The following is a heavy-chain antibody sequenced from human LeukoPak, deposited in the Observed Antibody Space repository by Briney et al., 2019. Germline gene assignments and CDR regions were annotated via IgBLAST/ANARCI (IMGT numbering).Heavy chain of an antibody. D-gene: IGHD6-6*01. CDR1: GFTFRSYA. Sequence: GGSLRLSCAASGFTFRSYAMHWVRQAPGKRLERGAVISYDGSNKYYADSVKGRFTISRDNSKNTLYLQMNSLRAEDTAVYYCAVGGYTSSSVPFDYWGQGTLVTVSS. J-gene: IGHJ4*02. CDR3: AVGGYTSSSVPFDY. V-gene: IGHV3-30-3*01. CDR2: ISYDGSNK.